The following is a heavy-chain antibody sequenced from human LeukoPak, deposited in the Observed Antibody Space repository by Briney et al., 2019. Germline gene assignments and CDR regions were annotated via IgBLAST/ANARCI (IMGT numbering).Heavy chain of an antibody. CDR2: IYYSGST. V-gene: IGHV4-39*01. D-gene: IGHD3-10*01. J-gene: IGHJ3*02. CDR1: GGSFSGYY. Sequence: SETLSLTCAVYGGSFSGYYWGWIRQPPGKGLEWLGSIYYSGSTYYDPSLKSRVTISVDTSKNQFSLKLSSVTAADMAVYYCARHSDYFGSGSYFFPYDAFDIWGQGTMVTVSS. CDR3: ARHSDYFGSGSYFFPYDAFDI.